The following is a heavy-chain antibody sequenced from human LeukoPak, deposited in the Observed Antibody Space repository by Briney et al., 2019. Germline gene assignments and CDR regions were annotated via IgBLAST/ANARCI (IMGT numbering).Heavy chain of an antibody. Sequence: PSQTLSLTCTVSGGSISSVGYYCSWIRQPPGKGLEWIGYIYSTGRTYYIPSLKSRLTMSVDTSQNQFSLKLTSVTAADSAVYYRARGGANYYEADYWGQGILVTVSA. J-gene: IGHJ4*02. CDR3: ARGGANYYEADY. D-gene: IGHD4/OR15-4a*01. CDR1: GGSISSVGYY. CDR2: IYSTGRT. V-gene: IGHV4-31*03.